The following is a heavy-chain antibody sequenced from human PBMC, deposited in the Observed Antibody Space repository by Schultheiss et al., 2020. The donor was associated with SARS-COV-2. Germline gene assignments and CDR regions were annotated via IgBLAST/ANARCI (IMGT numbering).Heavy chain of an antibody. CDR3: AKDIAFQWARNYGMDV. Sequence: GGSLRLSCAASGFTFSSYSMNWVRQAPGKGLEWVSSISSSSSYIYYPDSVKGRFTFSRDSSKKTLYLQMNSLRVENTAVYYCAKDIAFQWARNYGMDVWGHGTTVTVSS. D-gene: IGHD1-26*01. V-gene: IGHV3-21*04. CDR2: ISSSSSYI. CDR1: GFTFSSYS. J-gene: IGHJ6*02.